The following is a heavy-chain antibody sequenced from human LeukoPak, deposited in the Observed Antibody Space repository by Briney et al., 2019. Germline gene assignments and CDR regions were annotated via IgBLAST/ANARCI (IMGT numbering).Heavy chain of an antibody. J-gene: IGHJ4*02. CDR1: GGTFSSYA. CDR2: IIPIFGTA. Sequence: SAKVSCTASGGTFSSYAISWVRQAPGQGLEWMGGIIPIFGTANYAQKFQGRVTITADKSTSTAYMELSSLRSEDTAVYYCARVQLGYCSSTSCYGYDYWGQGTLVTVSS. CDR3: ARVQLGYCSSTSCYGYDY. V-gene: IGHV1-69*06. D-gene: IGHD2-2*01.